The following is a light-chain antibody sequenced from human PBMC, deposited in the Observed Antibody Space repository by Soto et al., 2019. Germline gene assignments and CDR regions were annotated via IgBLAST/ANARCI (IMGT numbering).Light chain of an antibody. Sequence: QSALTQPPSVSGSPGQSITISCTGTSSDFGNYNLVSWYQQHPGKVPKLIIFEVNKRPSGVSGRFSGSKSGNTASLTISGLKSEDEADYYCSSYTGSNTQVFGTGTKLTVL. J-gene: IGLJ1*01. V-gene: IGLV2-23*02. CDR3: SSYTGSNTQV. CDR2: EVN. CDR1: SSDFGNYNL.